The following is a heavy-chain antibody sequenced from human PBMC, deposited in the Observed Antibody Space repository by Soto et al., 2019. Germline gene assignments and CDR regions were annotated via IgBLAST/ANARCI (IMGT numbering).Heavy chain of an antibody. CDR2: INHSGST. J-gene: IGHJ4*02. D-gene: IGHD5-12*01. Sequence: LSLTCAVYGGSFIGYYWSWIRQPPGKGLEWIGEINHSGSTNYNPSLKSRVTISVDTSKNQFSLKLSSVTAADTAVYYCARGGIKSSGYDYVFDYWGQGTLVTVSS. CDR3: ARGGIKSSGYDYVFDY. CDR1: GGSFIGYY. V-gene: IGHV4-34*01.